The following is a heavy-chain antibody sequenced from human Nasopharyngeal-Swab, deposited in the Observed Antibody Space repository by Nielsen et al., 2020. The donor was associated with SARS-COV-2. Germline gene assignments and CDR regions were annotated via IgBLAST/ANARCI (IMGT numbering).Heavy chain of an antibody. CDR1: GFTFSSYA. CDR3: AKYYGDYPYYYYYMDV. D-gene: IGHD4-17*01. CDR2: ISGSGGST. V-gene: IGHV3-23*01. Sequence: GGSLRLSCAASGFTFSSYAMGWVRQAPGKGLEWVSAISGSGGSTYYADSVKGRFTISRDNSKNTLYLQMNSLRAEDTAVYYCAKYYGDYPYYYYYMDVWGKGTTVTVSS. J-gene: IGHJ6*03.